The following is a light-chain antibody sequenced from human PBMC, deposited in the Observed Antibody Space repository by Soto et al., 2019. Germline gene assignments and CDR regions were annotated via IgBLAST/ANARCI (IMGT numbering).Light chain of an antibody. V-gene: IGKV1-5*03. CDR1: QSISTW. CDR2: KAS. Sequence: DIQMTQSPSTLSASVGDRVTITCRASQSISTWLAWYQQKPGKAPKLLIYKASSLESGLPSRFSGSGSGTEFTLTISSLHPDDFVTYYCQQYNSRFTFGPGTTVDIK. J-gene: IGKJ3*01. CDR3: QQYNSRFT.